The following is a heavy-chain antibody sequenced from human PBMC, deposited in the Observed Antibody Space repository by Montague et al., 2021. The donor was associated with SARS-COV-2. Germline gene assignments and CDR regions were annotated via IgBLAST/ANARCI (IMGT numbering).Heavy chain of an antibody. Sequence: SETLSLTCTVSGGSISSFYWSWFRQPPEKGLEWIGYISDSGSTNYNPSLTSRVTMSVDTSKNQFSLKANSVTAADTAVYYCARHYSATLPAVYWGQGTLVTVSS. CDR3: ARHYSATLPAVY. V-gene: IGHV4-59*08. CDR2: ISDSGST. D-gene: IGHD2-15*01. CDR1: GGSISSFY. J-gene: IGHJ4*02.